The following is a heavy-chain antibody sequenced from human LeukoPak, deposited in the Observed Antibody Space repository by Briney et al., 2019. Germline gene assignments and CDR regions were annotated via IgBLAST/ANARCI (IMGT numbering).Heavy chain of an antibody. CDR3: AREYGSGWTYYFDY. D-gene: IGHD6-19*01. CDR2: IYYSGST. Sequence: SETLSLTCTVSGGSISSHYWSWIRLPPGKGLEWIGYIYYSGSTNYNPSLKSRVTISVDTSKNQFSLNLSSVTAADTAVYYCAREYGSGWTYYFDYWGQGTLVTVSS. V-gene: IGHV4-59*11. CDR1: GGSISSHY. J-gene: IGHJ4*02.